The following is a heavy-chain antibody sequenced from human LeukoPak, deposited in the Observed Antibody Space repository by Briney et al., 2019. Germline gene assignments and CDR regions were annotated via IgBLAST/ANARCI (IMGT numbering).Heavy chain of an antibody. Sequence: GGSLRLSCAASGFTFSSYAMHWVRQAPGKGLEWVAVISYDGSNKYYADSVKGRFTISRDNSKNTLYLQMNSLRAEDTAVYYCARGRGGDCGGNSGHFDYWGQGTLVTVSS. J-gene: IGHJ4*02. CDR3: ARGRGGDCGGNSGHFDY. V-gene: IGHV3-30-3*01. D-gene: IGHD4-23*01. CDR2: ISYDGSNK. CDR1: GFTFSSYA.